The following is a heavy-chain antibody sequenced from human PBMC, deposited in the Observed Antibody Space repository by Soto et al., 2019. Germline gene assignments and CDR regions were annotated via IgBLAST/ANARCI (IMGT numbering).Heavy chain of an antibody. V-gene: IGHV4-59*01. Sequence: QVQLQESGPGLVKPSETLSLTCTVSGASISSYYWSWIRQPPGKGLELIGYVYYSGSTNYHPSLKSRVTISVDTSKNQFSLKLSSVTAADTAMYYCARDTTPSLWGQGTLVTVSS. CDR1: GASISSYY. CDR2: VYYSGST. CDR3: ARDTTPSL. J-gene: IGHJ4*02. D-gene: IGHD1-1*01.